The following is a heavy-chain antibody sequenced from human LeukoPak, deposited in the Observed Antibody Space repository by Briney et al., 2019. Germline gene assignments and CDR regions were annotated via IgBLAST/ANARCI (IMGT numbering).Heavy chain of an antibody. CDR2: LRYDGTNK. CDR1: GFTFSIYS. V-gene: IGHV3-33*08. D-gene: IGHD3-16*01. Sequence: GGSLRLSCAASGFTFSIYSMHWVRQAPGKGLEWVAILRYDGTNKNYADAVKGRFTISRDNSENTLFLQMNSLRAEDTAVYYCARENYDHNGRYWFDPWGQGTQVTVSS. CDR3: ARENYDHNGRYWFDP. J-gene: IGHJ5*02.